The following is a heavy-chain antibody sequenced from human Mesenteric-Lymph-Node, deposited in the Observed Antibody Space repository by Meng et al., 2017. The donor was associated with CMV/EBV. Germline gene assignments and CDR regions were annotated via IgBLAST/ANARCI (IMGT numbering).Heavy chain of an antibody. D-gene: IGHD6-6*01. CDR2: SKSKTDGGAT. V-gene: IGHV3-15*01. J-gene: IGHJ4*02. CDR1: GFTFSDAW. Sequence: GFTFSDAWMSWVRQAPGMGLEWVGRSKSKTDGGATDSAAPVKGRFTISRDDSQNTLYLQLSGLRTDDTAIYYCTMNLATRWSAYFDYWGQGTLVTVSS. CDR3: TMNLATRWSAYFDY.